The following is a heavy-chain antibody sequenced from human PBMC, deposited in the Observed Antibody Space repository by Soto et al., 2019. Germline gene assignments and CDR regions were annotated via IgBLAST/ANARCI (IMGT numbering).Heavy chain of an antibody. CDR3: ARSLILEPPRGWFDP. J-gene: IGHJ5*02. V-gene: IGHV4-31*03. CDR2: IYYSGST. CDR1: GGSISSGGYY. D-gene: IGHD3-3*01. Sequence: SETLSLTCTVSGGSISSGGYYWSWIRQHPGKGLEWIGYIYYSGSTYYNPSLKSRVTISVDTSKNQFSLKLSSVTAADTAVYYCARSLILEPPRGWFDPWGQGTLVTVSS.